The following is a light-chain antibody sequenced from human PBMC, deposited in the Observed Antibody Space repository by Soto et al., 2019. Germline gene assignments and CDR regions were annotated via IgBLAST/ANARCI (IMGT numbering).Light chain of an antibody. CDR2: AAS. J-gene: IGKJ4*01. CDR3: HQYHSYPLT. V-gene: IGKV1-16*02. CDR1: QDIKNY. Sequence: IQMTQCPSSLGASVGDTVAITCRARQDIKNYLAWFQQTPGKAPKSLIVAASSFQSGVPSKLTGTASGTDFTLTISSLQAEDVATYFCHQYHSYPLTFRGGTKGDIK.